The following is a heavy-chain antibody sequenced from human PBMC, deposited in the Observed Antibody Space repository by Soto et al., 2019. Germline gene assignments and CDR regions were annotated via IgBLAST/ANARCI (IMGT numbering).Heavy chain of an antibody. CDR3: ARDEGSNNVAFGI. D-gene: IGHD2-15*01. J-gene: IGHJ3*02. CDR2: IFPTFGAA. V-gene: IGHV1-69*01. Sequence: QVQLVQSGAEVKKPGSSVKVSCKASGGTFSTYTISWLRQAPGQGPEWMGGIFPTFGAANYAQNFQGRVTITADESTTTAYMELSSLRSEDTAMYYCARDEGSNNVAFGIWSQGTMITVSS. CDR1: GGTFSTYT.